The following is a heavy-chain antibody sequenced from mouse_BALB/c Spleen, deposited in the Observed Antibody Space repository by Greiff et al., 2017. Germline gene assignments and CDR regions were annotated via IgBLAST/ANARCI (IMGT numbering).Heavy chain of an antibody. Sequence: VQLQQSDAELVKPGASVKISCKASGYTFTDHAIHWVKQKPEQGLEWIGYISPGNGDIKYNEKFKGKATLTADKSSSTAYMQLNSLTSEESAVYFCRRTYDGYCSWFAYWGQGTLVTVSA. J-gene: IGHJ3*01. V-gene: IGHV1S53*02. CDR1: GYTFTDHA. CDR2: ISPGNGDI. CDR3: RRTYDGYCSWFAY. D-gene: IGHD2-3*01.